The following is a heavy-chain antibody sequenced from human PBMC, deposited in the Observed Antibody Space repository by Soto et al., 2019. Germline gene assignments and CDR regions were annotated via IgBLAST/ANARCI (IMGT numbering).Heavy chain of an antibody. D-gene: IGHD1-1*01. CDR3: ARRTYNWNDEVGEDFDDAFDI. Sequence: QVQLVQSGAEVKKPGSSVKVSCKASGGTFSSYTISWVRQAPGQGLEWMGRIIPILGIANYAQKFQGRVTITAEKSTSTSYMELSSLRSEDTAVYYCARRTYNWNDEVGEDFDDAFDIWGQGTMVTVSS. CDR2: IIPILGIA. V-gene: IGHV1-69*02. J-gene: IGHJ3*02. CDR1: GGTFSSYT.